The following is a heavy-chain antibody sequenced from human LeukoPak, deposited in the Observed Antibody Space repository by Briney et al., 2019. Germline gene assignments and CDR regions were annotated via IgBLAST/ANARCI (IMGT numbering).Heavy chain of an antibody. J-gene: IGHJ5*02. CDR2: ISSSSSYI. V-gene: IGHV3-21*01. CDR3: AREYSSSSEWFDP. CDR1: GFTFSSYS. D-gene: IGHD6-6*01. Sequence: GGSLRLSCAASGFTFSSYSMNWVRQAPGKGLEWVSSISSSSSYIYYADSVKGRFTISRDNAKSSLYLQMNSLRAEDTAVYYCAREYSSSSEWFDPWGQGTLVTVSS.